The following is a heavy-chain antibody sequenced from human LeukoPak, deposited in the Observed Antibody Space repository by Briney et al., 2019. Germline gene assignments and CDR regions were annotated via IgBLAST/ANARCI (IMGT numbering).Heavy chain of an antibody. Sequence: GGSLRLSCAASGFTFSSYAMSWVRQAPGKGLEWVSSINGNGGRTYYADSVRGRFTISRDNSKNTLYLQMNSLRAEDTAVYYCANPPTVTSFDSWGQGTLVTVSS. CDR1: GFTFSSYA. D-gene: IGHD4-11*01. J-gene: IGHJ4*02. CDR2: INGNGGRT. CDR3: ANPPTVTSFDS. V-gene: IGHV3-23*01.